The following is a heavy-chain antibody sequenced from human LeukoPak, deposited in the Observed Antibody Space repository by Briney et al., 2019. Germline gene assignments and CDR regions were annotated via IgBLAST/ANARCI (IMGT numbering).Heavy chain of an antibody. CDR1: GFTLSSYS. CDR2: ISSSSRYI. D-gene: IGHD6-19*01. CDR3: AREQGGGRYLPPDAFDI. V-gene: IGHV3-21*01. Sequence: GGSLRLSCAASGFTLSSYSMNWVRQAPGKGLEGVSSISSSSRYIYYADPVKGRFTISRDNAKNSLYLQMNSLRAEDTAVYYCAREQGGGRYLPPDAFDIWGQGTMVTVSS. J-gene: IGHJ3*02.